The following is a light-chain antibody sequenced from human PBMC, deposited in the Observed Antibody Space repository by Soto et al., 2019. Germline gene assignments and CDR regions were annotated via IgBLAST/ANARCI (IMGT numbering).Light chain of an antibody. CDR2: GAS. J-gene: IGKJ5*01. CDR1: QSVTSNY. Sequence: EIVLTQSPGTLSLSPGERATLSCRASQSVTSNYLAWHQQKPGQTPRLLIYGASSRATGIPGRFSGSGSGTDFTLTITRLGPEDSAVYFCQQYTGPPTTFGQGTRLEI. V-gene: IGKV3-20*01. CDR3: QQYTGPPTT.